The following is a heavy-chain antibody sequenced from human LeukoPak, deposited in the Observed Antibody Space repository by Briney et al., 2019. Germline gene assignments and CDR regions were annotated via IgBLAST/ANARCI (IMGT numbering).Heavy chain of an antibody. CDR1: GYTFTIYG. J-gene: IGHJ6*03. D-gene: IGHD6-13*01. V-gene: IGHV1-8*02. CDR3: ARSAGLGYYYYYMDV. CDR2: MNPNTGNT. Sequence: ASVKVSCKASGYTFTIYGIGWVRQAPGQGLEWMGWMNPNTGNTAYAQNFQGRVIMTRNTSINTAYLELSSLRSEDTALYYCARSAGLGYYYYYMDVWGKGTTVTVSS.